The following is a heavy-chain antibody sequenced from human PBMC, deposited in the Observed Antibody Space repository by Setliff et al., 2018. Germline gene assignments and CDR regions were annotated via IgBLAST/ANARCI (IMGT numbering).Heavy chain of an antibody. CDR1: GGTFSDIG. CDR3: AREKVVVVSATSYHYYMDV. Sequence: SVKVSCKASGGTFSDIGISWVRQAPGQGLEWMGGIIPLFGTTNYAQEFQGRVTITTDESTNTAYMELSSLRSEDTAMYYCAREKVVVVSATSYHYYMDVWGKGTTVTVSS. J-gene: IGHJ6*03. CDR2: IIPLFGTT. D-gene: IGHD2-15*01. V-gene: IGHV1-69*05.